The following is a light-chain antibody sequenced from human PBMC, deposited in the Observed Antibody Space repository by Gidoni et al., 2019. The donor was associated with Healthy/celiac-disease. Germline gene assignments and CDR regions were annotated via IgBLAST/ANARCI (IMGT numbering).Light chain of an antibody. CDR3: QAYDSSNHV. Sequence: NFLLTQPHSVSESPGKTVTISCTGSSGSIASNYVQCHQQRPGSAPTTVIYGDNQRPTGVPDRCSRASERSANSASLTISGLNTEDDADYYCQAYDSSNHVFGGGTKLTVL. V-gene: IGLV6-57*02. CDR2: GDN. CDR1: SGSIASNY. J-gene: IGLJ3*02.